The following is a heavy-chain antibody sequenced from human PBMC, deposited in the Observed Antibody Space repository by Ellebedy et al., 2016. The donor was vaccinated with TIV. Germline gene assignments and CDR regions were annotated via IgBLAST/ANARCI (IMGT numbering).Heavy chain of an antibody. V-gene: IGHV1-46*01. D-gene: IGHD4-23*01. CDR2: INPSGGST. CDR1: GYTFTSYY. Sequence: ASVKVSXXASGYTFTSYYMHWVRQAPGQGLEWMGIINPSGGSTSYAQKFQGRVTMTRDTSTSTVYMELSSLRSDDTAVYYCAREDYGGIRGFDYWGQGTLVTVSS. CDR3: AREDYGGIRGFDY. J-gene: IGHJ4*02.